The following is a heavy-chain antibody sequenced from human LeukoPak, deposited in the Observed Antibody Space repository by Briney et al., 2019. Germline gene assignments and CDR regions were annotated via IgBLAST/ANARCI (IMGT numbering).Heavy chain of an antibody. Sequence: GGSLRLSCAASRFTFSNYDMHWVRQAPGKGLEWVAIISYDGSNNYYADSVKGRFTISRDNSKNTLFLQMNSLRAEDTAVYYCAKGPDSSGYYSLDYWAREPWSPSPQ. J-gene: IGHJ4*02. CDR3: AKGPDSSGYYSLDY. CDR2: ISYDGSNN. D-gene: IGHD3-22*01. CDR1: RFTFSNYD. V-gene: IGHV3-30*18.